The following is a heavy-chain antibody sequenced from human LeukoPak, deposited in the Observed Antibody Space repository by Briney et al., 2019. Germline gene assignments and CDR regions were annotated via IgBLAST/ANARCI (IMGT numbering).Heavy chain of an antibody. V-gene: IGHV1-2*02. CDR2: INPNSGGT. J-gene: IGHJ4*02. CDR3: SGAGVHFWSGYRD. D-gene: IGHD3-3*02. Sequence: ASVKVSCKASGYFFRDYYMHWVRQAPGQGREWMGWINPNSGGTNYAQKFQARVTMTRDTSISPAYMELGRLSSDDTAVYYCSGAGVHFWSGYRDGGQGTLVTVSS. CDR1: GYFFRDYY.